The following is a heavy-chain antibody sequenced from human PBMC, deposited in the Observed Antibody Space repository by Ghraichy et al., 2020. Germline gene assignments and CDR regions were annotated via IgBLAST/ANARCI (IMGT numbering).Heavy chain of an antibody. Sequence: GGSLRLSCAASGFTFSDYAMAWVRQAPGKGLEWVSSISGSGGGRYYSDSVKGRFSVSRDNSANTVYLEMNSLRAEDTAVYFCARRLGVVASKGFDFLGQGSLVTVSP. CDR3: ARRLGVVASKGFDF. V-gene: IGHV3-23*01. J-gene: IGHJ4*02. CDR2: ISGSGGGR. D-gene: IGHD2-21*01. CDR1: GFTFSDYA.